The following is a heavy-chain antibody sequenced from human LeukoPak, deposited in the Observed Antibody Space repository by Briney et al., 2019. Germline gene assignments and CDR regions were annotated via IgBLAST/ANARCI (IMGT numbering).Heavy chain of an antibody. V-gene: IGHV3-23*01. J-gene: IGHJ5*02. CDR1: GFTFINYA. CDR2: ISGGGVTT. D-gene: IGHD1-26*01. Sequence: PGGSLRLSCEASGFTFINYAMSWVRQAPGKGLEWVSVISGGGVTTDYADSVKGRFTISRDNSKNTLYLQMNSLRAEDTAVYYCAKDASGSSRRWFDPWGQETLVTVSS. CDR3: AKDASGSSRRWFDP.